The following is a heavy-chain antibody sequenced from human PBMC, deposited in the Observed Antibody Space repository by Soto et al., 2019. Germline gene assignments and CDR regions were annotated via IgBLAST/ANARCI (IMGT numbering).Heavy chain of an antibody. J-gene: IGHJ4*02. CDR3: AREVGGSYSPADF. V-gene: IGHV1-18*01. D-gene: IGHD3-10*01. CDR1: GYTFTDHG. Sequence: ASVKVSCKTSGYTFTDHGIDWVRQAPGQGLEWVGWVSSYNGNTNYAYNLKDRVIMTTDASTSTAYMELRGLRSDDTAVYYCAREVGGSYSPADFWGQGTPVTVSS. CDR2: VSSYNGNT.